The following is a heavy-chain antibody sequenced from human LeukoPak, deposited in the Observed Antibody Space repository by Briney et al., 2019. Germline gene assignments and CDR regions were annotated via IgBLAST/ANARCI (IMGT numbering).Heavy chain of an antibody. Sequence: PSETLSLTCTVSGGSISSYYWSWIRQPPGKGLEWIGYIYHSGSTYYNPSLKSRVTISVDRSKNQFSLKLSSVTAADTAVYYCARDTGGSGSYYVDWGQGTLVTVSS. CDR3: ARDTGGSGSYYVD. CDR1: GGSISSYY. D-gene: IGHD3-10*01. J-gene: IGHJ4*02. CDR2: IYHSGST. V-gene: IGHV4-59*12.